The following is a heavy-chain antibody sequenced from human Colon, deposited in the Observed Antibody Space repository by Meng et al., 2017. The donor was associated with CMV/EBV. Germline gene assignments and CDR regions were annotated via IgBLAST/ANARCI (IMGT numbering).Heavy chain of an antibody. V-gene: IGHV4-59*01. D-gene: IGHD2-2*01. CDR2: IYSGGSA. J-gene: IGHJ6*02. CDR1: GDSMSSYY. Sequence: SETLSLTCNVSGDSMSSYYWAWIRQSPGKGLEWIGYIYSGGSANYNPFLKSRVTISVDTSKNHFSLKLNSVTAADTAVYSCGSHVPLVPAAMSYYYSIDVWGPGTTVTVSS. CDR3: GSHVPLVPAAMSYYYSIDV.